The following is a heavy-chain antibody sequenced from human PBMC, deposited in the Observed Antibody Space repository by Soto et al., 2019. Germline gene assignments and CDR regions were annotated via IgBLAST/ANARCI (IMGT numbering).Heavy chain of an antibody. CDR2: ISAYNGNT. Sequence: ASVKVSCKASGYTFTSYGISWVRQAPGQGLEWMGWISAYNGNTNYSQKFQGRVTITRDTSASTAYMELSSLRSEDTAVYYCAREKITMVRGVAGGLGYWGQGTLVTVSS. D-gene: IGHD3-10*01. J-gene: IGHJ4*02. CDR3: AREKITMVRGVAGGLGY. V-gene: IGHV1-18*01. CDR1: GYTFTSYG.